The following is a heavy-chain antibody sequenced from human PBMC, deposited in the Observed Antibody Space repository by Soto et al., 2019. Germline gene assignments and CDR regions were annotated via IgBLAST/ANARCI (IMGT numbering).Heavy chain of an antibody. Sequence: SETLSLTCTVSGGSISSGGYYWSWIRQHPGKGLEWIGYIYYSGSTYYNPSLKSRVTISVDTSKDQFSLKLSSVTAADTAVYYCATLVVVVVAASNWFDPWGLGTLVTVYS. CDR2: IYYSGST. D-gene: IGHD2-15*01. J-gene: IGHJ5*02. V-gene: IGHV4-31*03. CDR1: GGSISSGGYY. CDR3: ATLVVVVVAASNWFDP.